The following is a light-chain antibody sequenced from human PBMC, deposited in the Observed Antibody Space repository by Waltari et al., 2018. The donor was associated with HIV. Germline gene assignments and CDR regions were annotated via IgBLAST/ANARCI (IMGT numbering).Light chain of an antibody. CDR2: RNN. CDR1: SSPLGTNY. CDR3: AAWDDSLNGWV. V-gene: IGLV1-47*01. Sequence: QSVLTQPPSASATPGQRVTISCSGRSSPLGTNYLYWYQQLPGTTPQLLIYRNNQRPSGVPDRFSGSKSGTSASLAISGLRSEDEADYYCAAWDDSLNGWVFGGGTKLTVL. J-gene: IGLJ3*02.